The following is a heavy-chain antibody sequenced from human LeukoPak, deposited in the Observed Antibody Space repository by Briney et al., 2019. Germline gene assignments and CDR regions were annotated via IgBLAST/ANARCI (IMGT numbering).Heavy chain of an antibody. CDR3: VRRDPGWNYFDY. V-gene: IGHV4-59*08. CDR1: GGSINSHY. D-gene: IGHD6-19*01. Sequence: SETLSLTCAVSGGSINSHYWGWIRQPPGKGLQWIGDIFYTGKNNYNPSLKSRVTISLDTSKDHLSLHLTSVLAADTAVYYCVRRDPGWNYFDYWGQGILVTVSS. J-gene: IGHJ4*02. CDR2: IFYTGKN.